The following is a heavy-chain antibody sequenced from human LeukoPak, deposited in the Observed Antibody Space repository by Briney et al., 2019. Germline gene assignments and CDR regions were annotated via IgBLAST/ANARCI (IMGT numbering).Heavy chain of an antibody. CDR2: ISTSSSYI. J-gene: IGHJ6*03. D-gene: IGHD6-19*01. Sequence: PGGSLRLSCAASGFTLSSYSMNWVRQAPGKGLEWVSSISTSSSYIYYADSVKGRFTISRDNAKKSLYLQMNSLRAEDTALYYCARARGAGGLGYYYMDVWGKGTTVTISS. CDR3: ARARGAGGLGYYYMDV. V-gene: IGHV3-21*01. CDR1: GFTLSSYS.